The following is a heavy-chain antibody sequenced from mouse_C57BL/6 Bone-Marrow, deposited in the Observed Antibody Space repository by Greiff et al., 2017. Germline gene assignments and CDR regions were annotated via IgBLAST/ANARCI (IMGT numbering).Heavy chain of an antibody. CDR3: TTGIYYDYDEGDY. D-gene: IGHD2-4*01. V-gene: IGHV14-4*01. J-gene: IGHJ2*01. CDR2: IDPENGDT. CDR1: GFNIKDDY. Sequence: EVQLQQSGAELVRPGASVKLSCTASGFNIKDDYMHWVKQRPEQGLEWIGWIDPENGDTEYASKFQGKATITADPSSNTAYLQLSSLTSEDTAVYYCTTGIYYDYDEGDYWGQGTTLTVSS.